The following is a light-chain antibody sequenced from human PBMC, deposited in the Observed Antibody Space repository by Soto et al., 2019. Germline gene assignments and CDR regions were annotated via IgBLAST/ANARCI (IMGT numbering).Light chain of an antibody. V-gene: IGLV2-11*01. CDR1: SSDVGGYNY. Sequence: QSALTQPRSVSGSPGQSVTISCTGTSSDVGGYNYVSWYQQYPGKAPKLMNYEVSKRPSRVPDRFSGSKSGNTASLTISGVQAEDEADYYCCSYAGSPYVFGTGTKLTVL. CDR2: EVS. J-gene: IGLJ1*01. CDR3: CSYAGSPYV.